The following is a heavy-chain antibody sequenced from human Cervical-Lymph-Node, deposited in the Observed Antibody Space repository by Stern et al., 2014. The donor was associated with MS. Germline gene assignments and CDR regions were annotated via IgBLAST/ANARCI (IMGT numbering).Heavy chain of an antibody. D-gene: IGHD3-16*01. J-gene: IGHJ4*02. V-gene: IGHV3-23*04. CDR3: AKVPGSWVRNHFDY. CDR2: ISTGGGGT. CDR1: GFTFSTCT. Sequence: EVQLVESGGGLVQPGGSLRLSCAASGFTFSTCTMNWVRQAPGKGLEWVSTISTGGGGTYYADSVKGRFTISRDNSNNTLFLLMNSLRAEDTAVYYCAKVPGSWVRNHFDYWGRGTLVTVSS.